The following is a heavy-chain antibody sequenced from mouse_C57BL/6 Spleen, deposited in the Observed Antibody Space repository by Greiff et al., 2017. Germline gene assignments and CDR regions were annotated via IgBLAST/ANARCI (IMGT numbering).Heavy chain of an antibody. V-gene: IGHV1-55*01. Sequence: VQLQQPGAELVKPGASVKMSCKASGYTFTSYWITWVKQRPGQGLEWIGDIYPGSGSTNYNEKFKSKATLTVDTSSSTAYMQLSSLTSEDSAVXCGARRGSEVSGYLDYWGQGTTLTVSS. CDR1: GYTFTSYW. CDR2: IYPGSGST. CDR3: ARRGSEVSGYLDY. D-gene: IGHD3-1*01. J-gene: IGHJ2*01.